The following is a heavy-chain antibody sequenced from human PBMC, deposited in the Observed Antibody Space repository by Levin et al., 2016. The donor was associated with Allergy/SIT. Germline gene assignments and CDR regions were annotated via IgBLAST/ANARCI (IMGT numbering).Heavy chain of an antibody. CDR1: GYSFTSYW. CDR3: ARLWLGQYSSSWSPYYYYGMDV. CDR2: IDPSDSYT. D-gene: IGHD6-13*01. J-gene: IGHJ6*02. Sequence: KVSCKGSGYSFTSYWISWVRQMPGKGLEWMGRIDPSDSYTNYSPSFQGHVTISADKSISTAYLQWSSLKASDTAMYYCARLWLGQYSSSWSPYYYYGMDVWGQGTTVTVSS. V-gene: IGHV5-10-1*01.